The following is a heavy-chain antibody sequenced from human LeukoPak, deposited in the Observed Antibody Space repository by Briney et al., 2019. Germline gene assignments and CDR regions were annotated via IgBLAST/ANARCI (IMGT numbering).Heavy chain of an antibody. CDR3: AKDRETYEYTFDY. CDR1: GFSFSTYG. J-gene: IGHJ4*02. D-gene: IGHD6-6*01. V-gene: IGHV3-33*06. Sequence: GGSLRLSCAASGFSFSTYGIHWVRQAPGKGLEWVAVMWYDGSKDYYADSVKGRFTISRDTSKNTLYLQMNNLRAEDTAVCYCAKDRETYEYTFDYWGQGTLVTVSS. CDR2: MWYDGSKD.